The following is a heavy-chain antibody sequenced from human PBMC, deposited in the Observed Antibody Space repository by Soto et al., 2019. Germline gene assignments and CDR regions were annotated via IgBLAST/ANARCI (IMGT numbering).Heavy chain of an antibody. CDR3: ARPGQWEPPYYFDY. D-gene: IGHD1-26*01. CDR1: GYSLTSYW. Sequence: GESLKISCKGSGYSLTSYWIGWVRQMPGKGLEWMGIIYPGDSDTRYSPSFQGQVTISAAKSISTAYLQWSSLKVSDTAMYYFARPGQWEPPYYFDYWGQGTLVTVSS. CDR2: IYPGDSDT. J-gene: IGHJ4*02. V-gene: IGHV5-51*01.